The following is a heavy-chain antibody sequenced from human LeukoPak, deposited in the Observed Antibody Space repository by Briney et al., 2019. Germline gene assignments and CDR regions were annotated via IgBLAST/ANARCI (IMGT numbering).Heavy chain of an antibody. Sequence: GGSLRLSCAASGFTFSNAWMSWVRQAPGKGLEWVGRIKSKTDSGTTDYAAPVKGRFTISRNDSKNTRYLQMNSPKPADTAVYYCTTELATYYHDSSGYYPFDYWGQGPLVTVSS. D-gene: IGHD3-22*01. CDR1: GFTFSNAW. V-gene: IGHV3-15*01. J-gene: IGHJ4*02. CDR3: TTELATYYHDSSGYYPFDY. CDR2: IKSKTDSGTT.